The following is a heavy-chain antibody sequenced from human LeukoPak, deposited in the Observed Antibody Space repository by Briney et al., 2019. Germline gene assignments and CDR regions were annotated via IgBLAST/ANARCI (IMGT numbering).Heavy chain of an antibody. CDR3: AKAPYYYDSRPYGERVYYMDV. J-gene: IGHJ6*03. D-gene: IGHD3-22*01. CDR2: ISWNSGSI. CDR1: GFTFDDYA. Sequence: GRSLRLSCAASGFTFDDYAMHWVRQAPGKGLEWVSGISWNSGSIGYADSVKGRLTISRDNAKNSLYLQMNSLRAEDTAMYYCAKAPYYYDSRPYGERVYYMDVWGKGTTVTISS. V-gene: IGHV3-9*01.